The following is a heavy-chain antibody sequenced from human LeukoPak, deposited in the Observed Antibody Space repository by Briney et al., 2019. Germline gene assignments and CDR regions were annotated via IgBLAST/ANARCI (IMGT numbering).Heavy chain of an antibody. D-gene: IGHD3-10*01. J-gene: IGHJ4*02. V-gene: IGHV1-8*01. CDR1: GYTFTIYD. Sequence: ASVKVSCKASGYTFTIYDINWMRQATGQGLEWMGWMNPNSGNTGYAQKFQGRVTMTRNTSISTAYMELSSLRSEDTAVYYCAIPMVRVTYHFDYWGQGTLVTVSS. CDR2: MNPNSGNT. CDR3: AIPMVRVTYHFDY.